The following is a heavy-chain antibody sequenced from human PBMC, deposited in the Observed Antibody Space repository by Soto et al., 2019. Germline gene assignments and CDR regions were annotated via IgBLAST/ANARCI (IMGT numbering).Heavy chain of an antibody. CDR3: ARLYYYGSGRDAFDI. D-gene: IGHD3-10*01. CDR2: IYYSGST. Sequence: SETLSLTCTVSGGSISSYYWRWIRQPPGKGLEWIGYIYYSGSTNYNASLKSRVTISVDTSKNQFSLKLSSVTAADTAVYYCARLYYYGSGRDAFDIWGQWTMFTVSS. CDR1: GGSISSYY. J-gene: IGHJ3*02. V-gene: IGHV4-59*08.